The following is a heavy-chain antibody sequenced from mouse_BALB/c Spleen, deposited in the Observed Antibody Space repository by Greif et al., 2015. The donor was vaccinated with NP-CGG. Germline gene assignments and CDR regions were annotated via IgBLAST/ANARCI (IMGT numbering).Heavy chain of an antibody. CDR2: ISSGGGST. D-gene: IGHD2-3*01. Sequence: EVQAVESGGGLVKPGGALKLSCAASGFAFSSYDMSWVRQTPEKRLEWVAYISSGGGSTYYPDTVKGRFTISRDNAKNTLYPQMSSLKSEDTAMYYCARYDGYYYYAMDYWGQGTSVTVSS. J-gene: IGHJ4*01. CDR3: ARYDGYYYYAMDY. CDR1: GFAFSSYD. V-gene: IGHV5-12-1*01.